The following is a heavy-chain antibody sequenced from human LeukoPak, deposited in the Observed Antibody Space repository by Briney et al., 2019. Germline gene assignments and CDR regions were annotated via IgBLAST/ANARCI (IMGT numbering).Heavy chain of an antibody. Sequence: GGSLRLSCAASGFTFSSYAMSWVRQAPGKGVEWVSGVSGSGGSTYYADSVKGRFTISRDNSKNTLYLQMNSLRAEDTAVYYCAKDLDIVATITGNWGQGTLVTVSS. CDR2: VSGSGGST. CDR3: AKDLDIVATITGN. V-gene: IGHV3-23*01. D-gene: IGHD5-12*01. CDR1: GFTFSSYA. J-gene: IGHJ4*02.